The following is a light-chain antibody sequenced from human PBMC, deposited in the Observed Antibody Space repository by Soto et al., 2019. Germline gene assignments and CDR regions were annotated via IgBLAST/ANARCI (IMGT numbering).Light chain of an antibody. Sequence: EIVLTQSPGTLSFSPGERATLSCRASQSVSSSHLAWYQQKPGQAPRLLISGASSRATGIPDRFTGSGSGTDFTLTISRLEPEDFAVYYCQQYGSSPRTLGQGTKVDIK. CDR3: QQYGSSPRT. CDR2: GAS. J-gene: IGKJ1*01. V-gene: IGKV3-20*01. CDR1: QSVSSSH.